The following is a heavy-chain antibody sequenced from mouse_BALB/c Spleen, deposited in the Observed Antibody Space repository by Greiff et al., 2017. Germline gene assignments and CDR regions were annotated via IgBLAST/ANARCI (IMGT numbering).Heavy chain of an antibody. J-gene: IGHJ3*01. CDR2: IRNKANGYTT. CDR3: ARDTATAY. V-gene: IGHV7-3*02. CDR1: GFTFTDYY. Sequence: EVKLMESGGGLVQPGGSLRLSCATSGFTFTDYYMSWVRQPPGKALEWLGFIRNKANGYTTEYSASVKGRFTISRDNSQSILYLQMNTLRAEDSATYYCARDTATAYWGQGTLVTVSA. D-gene: IGHD1-2*01.